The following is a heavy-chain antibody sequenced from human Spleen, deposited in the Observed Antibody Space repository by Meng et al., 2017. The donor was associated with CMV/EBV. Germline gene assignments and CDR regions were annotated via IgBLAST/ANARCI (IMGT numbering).Heavy chain of an antibody. CDR3: ARGLVRYCTGTSCYHYHYFGMDV. V-gene: IGHV4-34*01. J-gene: IGHJ6*02. CDR2: INHSGNT. Sequence: SETLSLTCAVYGGSSSGYYWSWIRQPPGKGLEWIGEINHSGNTNYNPSLKSRVTISLGTSKNQFTLNLSSVTAADTAVYYCARGLVRYCTGTSCYHYHYFGMDVWGQGTPVTVSS. D-gene: IGHD2-2*01. CDR1: GGSSSGYY.